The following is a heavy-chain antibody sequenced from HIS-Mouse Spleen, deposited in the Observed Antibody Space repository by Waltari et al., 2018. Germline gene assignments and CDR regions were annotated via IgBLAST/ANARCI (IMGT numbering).Heavy chain of an antibody. V-gene: IGHV4-39*07. CDR3: AREIPYSSSWYDWYFDL. J-gene: IGHJ2*01. D-gene: IGHD6-13*01. CDR1: GGSISSSSYY. CDR2: IDYSGST. Sequence: QLQLQESGPGLVKPSETLSLTCTVSGGSISSSSYYWGWIRQPPGKGLEWIGSIDYSGSTYYNPSLKSLVTISVDTSKNQFSLKLGSVTAADTAVYYCAREIPYSSSWYDWYFDLWGRGTLVTVSS.